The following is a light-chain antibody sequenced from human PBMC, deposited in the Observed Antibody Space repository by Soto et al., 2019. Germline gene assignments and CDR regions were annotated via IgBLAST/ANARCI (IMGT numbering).Light chain of an antibody. CDR2: AAS. CDR1: QSVTSSY. V-gene: IGKV3-20*01. J-gene: IGKJ1*01. Sequence: EIVLTQSPGTLPLSPGERATLSCRASQSVTSSYLAWYQQKPGQAPRLLIYAASSRATGIPDRFSGSGSGTDFTLTISRLEPEDFAVYYCQQYVSSRTFGQGTKVDIK. CDR3: QQYVSSRT.